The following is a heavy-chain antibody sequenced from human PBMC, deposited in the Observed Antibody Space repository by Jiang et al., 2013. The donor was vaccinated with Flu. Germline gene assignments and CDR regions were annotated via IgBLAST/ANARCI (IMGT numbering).Heavy chain of an antibody. V-gene: IGHV4-39*01. J-gene: IGHJ4*02. Sequence: LLKPSETLSLTCTASGGSISSSSYYWGWIRQPPGKGLEWIGSIYYSGSTYYNPSLKSRVTISVDTSKNQFSLKLSSVTAADTAVYYCARLGIRYCSSTSCYSYWGQGTLVTVSS. CDR2: IYYSGST. CDR3: ARLGIRYCSSTSCYSY. CDR1: GGSISSSSYY. D-gene: IGHD2-2*02.